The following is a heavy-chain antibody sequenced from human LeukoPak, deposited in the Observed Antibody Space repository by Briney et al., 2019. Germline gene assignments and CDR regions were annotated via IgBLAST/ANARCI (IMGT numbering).Heavy chain of an antibody. CDR3: ARDFGDYAHFDY. V-gene: IGHV1-18*01. CDR1: GGTFSSYA. CDR2: ISGYNGNT. D-gene: IGHD4-17*01. Sequence: GASVKVSCKASGGTFSSYAISWVRQAPGQGLQWLGWISGYNGNTNYAQKFQGRVTMTTDTSTSTVYMELRSLTSDDTAVYYCARDFGDYAHFDYWGQGTLVTVSS. J-gene: IGHJ4*02.